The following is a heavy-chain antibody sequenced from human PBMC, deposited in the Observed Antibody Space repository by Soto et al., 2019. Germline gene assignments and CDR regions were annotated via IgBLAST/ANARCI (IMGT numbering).Heavy chain of an antibody. CDR2: IYYSGST. J-gene: IGHJ5*02. Sequence: SETLSLTCTVSGDSISSYYWSWIRQPPGKGLEWIGYIYYSGSTNYNPSLKSRVTISVDTSKNQFSLKLSSVTAADTAVYYCARVRGKYYDSSGYYMGLGWFDPWGQGTLVTVSS. CDR1: GDSISSYY. V-gene: IGHV4-59*01. D-gene: IGHD3-22*01. CDR3: ARVRGKYYDSSGYYMGLGWFDP.